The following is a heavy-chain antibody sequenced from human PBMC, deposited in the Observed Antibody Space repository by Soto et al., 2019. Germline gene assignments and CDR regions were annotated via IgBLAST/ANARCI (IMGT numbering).Heavy chain of an antibody. CDR3: AKDQGRMDV. J-gene: IGHJ6*02. Sequence: QVQLVESGGGVVQPGRSLRLSCAASGFTFSSYGMHWVRQAPGKGLEWVAVISYDGSNKYYADSVKGRFTISRDNSKNTLYLQMNSLRAEDTAVYCCAKDQGRMDVWGQGTTVTVSS. V-gene: IGHV3-30*18. CDR1: GFTFSSYG. CDR2: ISYDGSNK.